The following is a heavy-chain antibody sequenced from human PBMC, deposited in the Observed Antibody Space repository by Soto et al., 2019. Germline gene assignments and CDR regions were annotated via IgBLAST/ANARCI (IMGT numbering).Heavy chain of an antibody. CDR1: GXTFSSYC. CDR2: ISYDGSNK. V-gene: IGHV3-30*18. Sequence: GSLRLSCAASGXTFSSYCMHWVRQAPVKGLEWVAVISYDGSNKYYADSVKGRFTISRDNSKETLYLQMNSLRAEDTAVYYCAKGPLRYFDWLSPDYWGQGTLVTVSS. CDR3: AKGPLRYFDWLSPDY. J-gene: IGHJ4*02. D-gene: IGHD3-9*01.